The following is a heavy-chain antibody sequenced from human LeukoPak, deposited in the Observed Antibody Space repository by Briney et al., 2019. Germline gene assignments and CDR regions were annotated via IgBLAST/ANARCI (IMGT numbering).Heavy chain of an antibody. V-gene: IGHV3-23*01. J-gene: IGHJ1*01. CDR3: AKGASTYRAEYFHH. CDR2: ISGTGGST. Sequence: GGSLRLSCAASGFTFSSYAMSWVRQAPGKGLEWVSTISGTGGSTYYTDSVKGRFTISRDNSKNTLYLQMNSLRAEDTAVYYCAKGASTYRAEYFHHWGQGTLVTVSS. D-gene: IGHD1-1*01. CDR1: GFTFSSYA.